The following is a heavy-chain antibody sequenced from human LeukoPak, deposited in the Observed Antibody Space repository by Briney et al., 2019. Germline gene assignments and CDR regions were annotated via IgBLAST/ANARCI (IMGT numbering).Heavy chain of an antibody. Sequence: SLRLSCVASGFTFSSYWMHWVRQDPRKGLEWVSGISWNSGSIGYADSVKGRFTISRDNAKNSLYLQMNSLRAEDTALYYCAKVGVVATGDYYYYGMDVWGQGTTVTVSS. CDR1: GFTFSSYW. D-gene: IGHD5-12*01. CDR3: AKVGVVATGDYYYYGMDV. CDR2: ISWNSGSI. V-gene: IGHV3-9*01. J-gene: IGHJ6*02.